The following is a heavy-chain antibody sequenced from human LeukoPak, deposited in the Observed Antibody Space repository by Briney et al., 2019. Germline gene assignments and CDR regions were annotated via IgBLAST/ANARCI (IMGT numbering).Heavy chain of an antibody. J-gene: IGHJ4*02. Sequence: GGSLRLSCIASAFTLGDFYMSWIRQAAGKGVEWLACISYFCFTTYYAESVKGLFTISRDNAKIWLYLQMTSLRAEDTAVYYCACDFRYLSHDFCGQGTLVIVSS. CDR1: AFTLGDFY. CDR3: ACDFRYLSHDF. D-gene: IGHD2-21*02. CDR2: ISYFCFTT. V-gene: IGHV3-11*01.